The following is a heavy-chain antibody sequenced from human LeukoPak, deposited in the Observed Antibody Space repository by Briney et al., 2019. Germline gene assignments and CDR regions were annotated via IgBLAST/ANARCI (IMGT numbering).Heavy chain of an antibody. J-gene: IGHJ3*02. CDR1: GFTFSTYC. CDR3: ASSTTGGPIVVVVADAFDI. Sequence: GGSLRLSCAASGFTFSTYCMSWVRQAPGKGLEWVANIKEDGSEKYYVESVKGRFTISRDNAKKSLYLQMNSLRAEDTAVYYCASSTTGGPIVVVVADAFDIWGQGTMVTVSS. V-gene: IGHV3-7*05. D-gene: IGHD2-15*01. CDR2: IKEDGSEK.